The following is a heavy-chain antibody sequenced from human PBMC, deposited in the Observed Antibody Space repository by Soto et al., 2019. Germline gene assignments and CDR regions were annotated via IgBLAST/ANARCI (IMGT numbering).Heavy chain of an antibody. CDR2: IYSGGST. CDR1: GFTVSSNY. V-gene: IGHV3-53*01. J-gene: IGHJ6*02. D-gene: IGHD2-15*01. CDR3: ARDKRYCSGGSCYWGAGYYYGMDV. Sequence: GGSLRLSCAASGFTVSSNYMSWVRQAPGKGLEWVSVIYSGGSTYYADSVKGRFTISRDNSKNTLYLQMNSLRAEDTAVYYCARDKRYCSGGSCYWGAGYYYGMDVWGQGTTVTVSS.